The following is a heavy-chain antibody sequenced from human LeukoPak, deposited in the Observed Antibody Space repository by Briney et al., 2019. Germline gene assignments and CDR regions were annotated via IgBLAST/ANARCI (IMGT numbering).Heavy chain of an antibody. V-gene: IGHV4-39*01. CDR1: GGSINTTSYH. Sequence: SETLSLTCTVSGGSINTTSYHWGWIRQPPGKGLEWIATISYSGTTSYNPSLKSRVTISVDTFKNQFSLKLTSVTAADTAVYYCARNGKFDWLYANWFDPWGQGTLVSVSS. J-gene: IGHJ5*02. CDR2: ISYSGTT. D-gene: IGHD3-9*01. CDR3: ARNGKFDWLYANWFDP.